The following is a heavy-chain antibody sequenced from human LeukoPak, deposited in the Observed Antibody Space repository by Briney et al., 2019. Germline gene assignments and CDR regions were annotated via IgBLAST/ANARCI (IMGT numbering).Heavy chain of an antibody. D-gene: IGHD3-22*01. CDR3: ARNYYYDSSGPWTKTRPGAFDI. Sequence: GGSLRLSCAASGFTFSDYYMSWIRQAPGKGLEWVSYISSSGSTIYYADSVEGRFTISRDNAKNSLYLQMNSLRAEDTAVYYCARNYYYDSSGPWTKTRPGAFDIWGQGTMVTVSS. J-gene: IGHJ3*02. CDR1: GFTFSDYY. V-gene: IGHV3-11*04. CDR2: ISSSGSTI.